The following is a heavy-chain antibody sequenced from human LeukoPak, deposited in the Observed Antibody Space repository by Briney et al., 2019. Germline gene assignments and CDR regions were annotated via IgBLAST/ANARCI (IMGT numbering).Heavy chain of an antibody. Sequence: PSETLSLTCTVSGGSISSYYWSWIRQPPEKGLEWIGYIYYSGSTNYNPSLKSRVTISVDKSKNQFSLKLSSVTAADTAVYYCASHYYDSSGRDYWGQGTLVTVSS. J-gene: IGHJ4*02. CDR3: ASHYYDSSGRDY. CDR2: IYYSGST. D-gene: IGHD3-22*01. CDR1: GGSISSYY. V-gene: IGHV4-59*01.